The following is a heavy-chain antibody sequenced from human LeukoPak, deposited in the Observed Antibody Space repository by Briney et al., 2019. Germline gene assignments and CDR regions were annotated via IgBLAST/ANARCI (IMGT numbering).Heavy chain of an antibody. Sequence: PSETLSLTCTVSGGSISSYYWSWIRQPPGKGLEWIGYIYYSGSTNYNPSLKSRVTISVDTSKDQFSLKLSSVTAADTAVYYCARVEIGTRADYYYYGMDVWGQGTTVTLSS. CDR2: IYYSGST. CDR3: ARVEIGTRADYYYYGMDV. D-gene: IGHD1-1*01. V-gene: IGHV4-59*01. J-gene: IGHJ6*02. CDR1: GGSISSYY.